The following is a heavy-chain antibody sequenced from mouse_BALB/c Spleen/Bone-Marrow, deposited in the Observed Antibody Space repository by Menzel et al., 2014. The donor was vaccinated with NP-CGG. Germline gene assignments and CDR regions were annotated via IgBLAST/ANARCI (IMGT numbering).Heavy chain of an antibody. CDR3: TRGLGAMDY. D-gene: IGHD3-3*01. J-gene: IGHJ4*01. CDR2: IYPSDSYT. CDR1: GYTFTSYW. V-gene: IGHV1-69*02. Sequence: VKLVESGAELVRPGASVKLSCKASGYTFTSYWINWVKQRPGQGPEWVGNIYPSDSYTNYNQKFKDKATLTVDKSSSTAYMQLSSPTSEDSAVYYCTRGLGAMDYWGQGTSVTVSS.